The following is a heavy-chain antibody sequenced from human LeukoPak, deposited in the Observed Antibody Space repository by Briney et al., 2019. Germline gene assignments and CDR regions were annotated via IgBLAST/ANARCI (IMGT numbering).Heavy chain of an antibody. D-gene: IGHD3-10*01. CDR2: ISAYNSAYNGNT. CDR3: AREYGSGSYTGIDY. CDR1: GYTFINYG. V-gene: IGHV1-18*01. Sequence: ASVTVSCKASGYTFINYGITWVRQAPGQGLEWMGWISAYNSAYNGNTHYAQKLQDRVTMTTDTSTNTGYMEPRSLRSDDTAVYCCAREYGSGSYTGIDYWGQGTLVTVSS. J-gene: IGHJ4*02.